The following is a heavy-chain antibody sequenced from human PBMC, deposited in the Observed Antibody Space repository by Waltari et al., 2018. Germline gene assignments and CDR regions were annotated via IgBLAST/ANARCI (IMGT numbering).Heavy chain of an antibody. CDR1: GFTFSSFW. Sequence: EEQLVESGGGLVQPGDSLRLSCAASGFTFSSFWMNWVRQAPGKGPLWVSRISTDASDTTYADSVKGRFTISRDNARNTLYLQMNRLRAEDTAGYFCARVSRRTYRSPVPGRHYYYGMDVWGQGTTVTVSS. J-gene: IGHJ6*02. CDR2: ISTDASDT. D-gene: IGHD1-1*01. V-gene: IGHV3-74*03. CDR3: ARVSRRTYRSPVPGRHYYYGMDV.